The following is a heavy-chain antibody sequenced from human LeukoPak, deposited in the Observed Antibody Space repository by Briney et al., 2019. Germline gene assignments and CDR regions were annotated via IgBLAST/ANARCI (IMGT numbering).Heavy chain of an antibody. J-gene: IGHJ4*02. D-gene: IGHD2-8*01. CDR1: GFTFSSYA. V-gene: IGHV3-23*01. CDR3: AKDKTRSGVPHDY. Sequence: GGSLRLSCAASGFTFSSYAMSWVRQAAGKGLEGVSAISGSGGSTYYADSVKGRFTISRDNSKNTLYLQMNSLRAEDTAVYYCAKDKTRSGVPHDYWGQGTLVTISS. CDR2: ISGSGGST.